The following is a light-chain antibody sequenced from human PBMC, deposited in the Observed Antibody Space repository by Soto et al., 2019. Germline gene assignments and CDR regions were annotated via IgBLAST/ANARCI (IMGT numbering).Light chain of an antibody. CDR2: DAS. Sequence: DIQMTQSPSTLSASVGDRITITCRASQRISSWLAWYQQKPGKAPKLLIYDASTLESGVPSRFRGGASGTDFTLTISSLQLDDFATYYCQQSYNTPLTFGQGTKVDVK. CDR3: QQSYNTPLT. J-gene: IGKJ1*01. CDR1: QRISSW. V-gene: IGKV1-5*01.